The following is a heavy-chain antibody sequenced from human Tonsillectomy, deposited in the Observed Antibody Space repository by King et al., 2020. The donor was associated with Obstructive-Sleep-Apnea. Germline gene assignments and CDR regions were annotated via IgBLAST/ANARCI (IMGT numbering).Heavy chain of an antibody. V-gene: IGHV3-7*01. Sequence: VQLVESGGGLVQPGGSLRLSCAASGFTFSSYWMNWVRQAPGKGLEWVANVKQDGSEEYYLGSVKGRFTISRDNAKNSLYLQMNSLRAEDTAVYYCARSISPGYSGTPAGYWGQGTLVTVSS. CDR2: VKQDGSEE. CDR1: GFTFSSYW. J-gene: IGHJ4*02. CDR3: ARSISPGYSGTPAGY. D-gene: IGHD5-12*01.